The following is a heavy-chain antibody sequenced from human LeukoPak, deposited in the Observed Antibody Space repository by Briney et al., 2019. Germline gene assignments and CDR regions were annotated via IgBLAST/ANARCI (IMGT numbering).Heavy chain of an antibody. J-gene: IGHJ6*03. CDR3: ARGRLQLLLGADFFYYMDV. CDR1: GGTTSA. D-gene: IGHD5-18*01. Sequence: SVKVSCKASGGTTSAIGWVRQAPGQGLEWMGGILPSVGTAHSSQKFQGRVTITADKSTSTAYMELSSLTSEDTADYYCARGRLQLLLGADFFYYMDVWGKGTTVIISS. CDR2: ILPSVGTA. V-gene: IGHV1-69*06.